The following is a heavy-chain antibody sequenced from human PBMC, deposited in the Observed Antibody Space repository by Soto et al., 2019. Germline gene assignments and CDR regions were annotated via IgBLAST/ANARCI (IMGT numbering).Heavy chain of an antibody. V-gene: IGHV1-3*01. CDR2: INAGNGNT. Sequence: QVQLVQSGAEVKKPGASVKVSCKASGYTFTSYAMHWVRQAPGQRLEWMGWINAGNGNTKYSQKFQGRDTITRDTSASTAYMELSSLRYEDTAVYYCARGLGHYYFDYWGQGTLVTVSS. CDR1: GYTFTSYA. CDR3: ARGLGHYYFDY. J-gene: IGHJ4*02. D-gene: IGHD1-26*01.